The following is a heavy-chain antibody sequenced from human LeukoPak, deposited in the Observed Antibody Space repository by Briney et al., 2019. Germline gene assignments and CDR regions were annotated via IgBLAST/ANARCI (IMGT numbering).Heavy chain of an antibody. CDR3: ARGYLVGSGYYPDY. V-gene: IGHV1-69*13. CDR1: GGTFSSYA. J-gene: IGHJ4*02. D-gene: IGHD3-22*01. CDR2: IIPIFGTA. Sequence: SVKVSCKASGGTFSSYAISWVRQASGQGLEWMGGIIPIFGTANYAQKFQGRVTITADESTSTAYMELSSLRSEDTAVYYCARGYLVGSGYYPDYWGQGTLVTVSS.